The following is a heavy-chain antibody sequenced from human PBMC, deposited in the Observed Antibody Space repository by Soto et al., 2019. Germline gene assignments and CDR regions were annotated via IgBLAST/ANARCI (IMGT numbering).Heavy chain of an antibody. CDR2: IDPSDSYT. D-gene: IGHD1-26*01. V-gene: IGHV5-10-1*01. Sequence: NCFSSVNKKPGQGLEWLGRIDPSDSYTNYSPSFQGHVTISADKSISTAYLQWSSLKASDTAMYYCARDMLGATLYYYYYCGMDVSGQATTVSVSS. J-gene: IGHJ6*02. CDR3: ARDMLGATLYYYYYCGMDV. CDR1: NC.